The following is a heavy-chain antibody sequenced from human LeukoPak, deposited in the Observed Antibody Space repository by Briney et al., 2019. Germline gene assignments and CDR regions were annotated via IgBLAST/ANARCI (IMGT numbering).Heavy chain of an antibody. CDR1: GDSVSSNSAI. D-gene: IGHD6-19*01. J-gene: IGHJ4*02. Sequence: SQTLSLTCAISGDSVSSNSAIWNWIRQSPSRGLEWLERTYYRSKWYNDYVLSVKGRITINPDTSKNQFSLQLNSVTPEDTAVYYCASALAGEHFYFDYWGQGSLVTVSS. CDR2: TYYRSKWYN. V-gene: IGHV6-1*01. CDR3: ASALAGEHFYFDY.